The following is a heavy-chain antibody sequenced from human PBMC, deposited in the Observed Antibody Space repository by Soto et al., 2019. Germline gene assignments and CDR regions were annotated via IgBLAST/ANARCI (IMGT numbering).Heavy chain of an antibody. V-gene: IGHV1-8*01. CDR3: ARGEDIVLMVYAILTNYYYYMDV. D-gene: IGHD2-8*01. Sequence: ASVKVSCKASGYTFTSYDINWVRQATGQGLEWMGWMNPNSGNTGYAQKFQGRVTMTRNTSISTAYMELSSLRSEDTAVYYCARGEDIVLMVYAILTNYYYYMDVWGKGATVTVSS. J-gene: IGHJ6*03. CDR2: MNPNSGNT. CDR1: GYTFTSYD.